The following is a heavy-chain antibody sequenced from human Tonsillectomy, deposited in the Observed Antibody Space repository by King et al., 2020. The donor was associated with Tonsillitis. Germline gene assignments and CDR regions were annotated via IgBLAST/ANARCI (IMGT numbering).Heavy chain of an antibody. V-gene: IGHV4-59*01. J-gene: IGHJ5*02. CDR1: GDSISRFY. D-gene: IGHD3-10*01. CDR3: ADGGRPCCDSGGASWFAP. CDR2: IYFTGST. Sequence: QVQLQESGPGLVKPSETLSLTCTVSGDSISRFYWSWIRQPPGKGLEWIGYIYFTGSTNYNPSLKSRVTMAVDTSRSQVSLKLNSVTAADTAVYFCADGGRPCCDSGGASWFAPWSQGILLTVSS.